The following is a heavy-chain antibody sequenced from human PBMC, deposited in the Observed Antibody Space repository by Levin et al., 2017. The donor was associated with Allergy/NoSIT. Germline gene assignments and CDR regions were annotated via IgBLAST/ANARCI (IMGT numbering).Heavy chain of an antibody. CDR2: ISHSGST. D-gene: IGHD2/OR15-2a*01. V-gene: IGHV4-34*01. Sequence: PSDTLSLTCAVYGGSFSGYYWSWIRQPPGKGLEWIGEISHSGSTTYNPSLKNRVTISVDTSKNQFSLKLHSVTAADTAVYYCARETTANDYWGQGTLVTVSS. CDR1: GGSFSGYY. CDR3: ARETTANDY. J-gene: IGHJ4*02.